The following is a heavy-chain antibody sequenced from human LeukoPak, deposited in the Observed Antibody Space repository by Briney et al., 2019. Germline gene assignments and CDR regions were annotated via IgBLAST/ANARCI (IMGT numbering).Heavy chain of an antibody. Sequence: SVKVSCKASGGTFSSYAISWVRQAPGQGLEWMGRIIPILGIANYAQKFQGRVTITADKSTSTAYMELSSLRSEDTAVYYCARDHTVGAFDIWGQGTMVTVSS. CDR2: IIPILGIA. CDR1: GGTFSSYA. D-gene: IGHD4-23*01. V-gene: IGHV1-69*04. J-gene: IGHJ3*02. CDR3: ARDHTVGAFDI.